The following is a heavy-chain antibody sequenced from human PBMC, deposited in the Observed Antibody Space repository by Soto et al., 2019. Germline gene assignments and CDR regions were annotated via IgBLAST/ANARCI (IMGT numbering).Heavy chain of an antibody. Sequence: PSETLSLTCAVSGEYISNGYYWAWIRQPPGKWLEWIGYIYYSGSTNYNPSLKSRVTISVDTSKNQFSLKLSSVTAADTAVYYCARTKTYYYDSSGYSPRVYFDYWGQGTLVTV. J-gene: IGHJ4*02. CDR1: GEYISNGYY. CDR3: ARTKTYYYDSSGYSPRVYFDY. CDR2: IYYSGST. V-gene: IGHV4-61*01. D-gene: IGHD3-22*01.